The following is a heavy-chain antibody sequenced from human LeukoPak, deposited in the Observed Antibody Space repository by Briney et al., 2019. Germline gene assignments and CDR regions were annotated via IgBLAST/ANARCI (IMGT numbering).Heavy chain of an antibody. V-gene: IGHV4-39*01. CDR1: GGSISSSSYY. J-gene: IGHJ4*02. CDR2: IYYSGST. D-gene: IGHD2-2*01. Sequence: PSETLSLTCTVSGGSISSSSYYWGWIRQPPGKGLEWIGSIYYSGSTYYNPSLKSRVTISVDTSKNQFSLKLSSVTAADTAVYYCATRGGRSYAHLAGPIDYWGQGTLVTVSS. CDR3: ATRGGRSYAHLAGPIDY.